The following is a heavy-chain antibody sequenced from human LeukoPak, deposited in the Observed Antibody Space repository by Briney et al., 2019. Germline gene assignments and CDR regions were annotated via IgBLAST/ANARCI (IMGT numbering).Heavy chain of an antibody. V-gene: IGHV3-21*01. Sequence: GGSLRLSCAASGFSFSAYYVNWVRQAPGKGLEWVSCISSSSTYIYYSDSVRGRFAISRDNAKNSLYLQMNSLRAEDTAVYYCVRENHGSFDYWGQGSLVTVSS. CDR2: ISSSSTYI. CDR1: GFSFSAYY. D-gene: IGHD1-14*01. CDR3: VRENHGSFDY. J-gene: IGHJ4*02.